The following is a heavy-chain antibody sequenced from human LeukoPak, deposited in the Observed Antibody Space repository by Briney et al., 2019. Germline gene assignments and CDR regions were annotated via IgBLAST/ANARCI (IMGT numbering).Heavy chain of an antibody. J-gene: IGHJ4*02. Sequence: GGSLRLSCAASGFTFSSYSMNWVRRAPGKGLEWVSSISSSSSYIYYADSVKGRFTISRDNAENTLYLQMNSLRVEDTAVYYCVRGADTGYSSDSWGQGTLVTVSS. CDR2: ISSSSSYI. D-gene: IGHD3-9*01. CDR1: GFTFSSYS. V-gene: IGHV3-21*01. CDR3: VRGADTGYSSDS.